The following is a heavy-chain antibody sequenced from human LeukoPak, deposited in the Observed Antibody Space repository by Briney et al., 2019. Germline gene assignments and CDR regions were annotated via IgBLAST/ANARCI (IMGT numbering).Heavy chain of an antibody. CDR1: GFTFSSYS. CDR2: IKSKTDGGTT. Sequence: GGSLRLSCAASGFTFSSYSMNWVRQAPGKGLEWVGRIKSKTDGGTTDYAAPVKGRFTISRDDSKNTLYLQMNSLKTEDTAVYYCTTVEGDSSSWYFDYWGQGTLVTVSS. J-gene: IGHJ4*02. CDR3: TTVEGDSSSWYFDY. D-gene: IGHD6-13*01. V-gene: IGHV3-15*01.